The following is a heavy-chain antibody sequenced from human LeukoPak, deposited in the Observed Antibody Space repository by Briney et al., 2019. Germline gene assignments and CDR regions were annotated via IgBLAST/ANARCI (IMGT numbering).Heavy chain of an antibody. D-gene: IGHD5-12*01. CDR3: ARGSGYHLVS. V-gene: IGHV3-30-3*01. Sequence: PGGSLRLSCSASGFTFSSYAMHWVRQAPGKGLEWVAVLSFDGSNENYAGSVRGRFTISRDNSKNTLYLQMNGLKIEDTAIYYCARGSGYHLVSWGQGTLVTVSS. J-gene: IGHJ5*02. CDR2: LSFDGSNE. CDR1: GFTFSSYA.